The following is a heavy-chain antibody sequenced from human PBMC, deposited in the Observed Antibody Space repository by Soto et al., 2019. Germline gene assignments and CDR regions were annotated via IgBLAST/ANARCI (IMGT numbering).Heavy chain of an antibody. J-gene: IGHJ4*02. V-gene: IGHV3-23*01. CDR2: ISGSGDDT. D-gene: IGHD5-18*01. CDR1: GFTFRSYV. Sequence: PGSSLRLSCAASGFTFRSYVMHWVLQGPGTGLEWVSAISGSGDDTYYADSVKGLFTISRDNSKNTLYLQMNRLRAEDTAVYYCAKGPGYSYGYDSYYFDYWGQGTLVTVSS. CDR3: AKGPGYSYGYDSYYFDY.